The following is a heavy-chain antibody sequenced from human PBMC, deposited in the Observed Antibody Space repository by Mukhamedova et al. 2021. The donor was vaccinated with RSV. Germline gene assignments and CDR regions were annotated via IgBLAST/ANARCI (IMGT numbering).Heavy chain of an antibody. D-gene: IGHD2-2*01. CDR2: ISAYNGNT. J-gene: IGHJ4*02. CDR3: AICSTSCLL. V-gene: IGHV1-18*01. Sequence: QAPGQGLEWMGWISAYNGNTNYAQKPQGRVTMTTDTSTSTAYMELRSLRSDDTAVYYCAICSTSCLLWGQGTLVTVSS.